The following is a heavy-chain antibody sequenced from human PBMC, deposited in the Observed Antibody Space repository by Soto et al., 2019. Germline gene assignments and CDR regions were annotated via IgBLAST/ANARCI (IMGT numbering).Heavy chain of an antibody. V-gene: IGHV3-49*04. D-gene: IGHD6-19*01. CDR2: IRSKAYGGTT. Sequence: SLRLSCTASGFTFGDYAMSWVRQAPGKGLEWVGFIRSKAYGGTTEYAASVKGRFTISRDDSKSIAYLQMNSLKTEDTAVYYCTRDAVAGPTAYYFDYWGQGTLVTVSS. CDR3: TRDAVAGPTAYYFDY. J-gene: IGHJ4*02. CDR1: GFTFGDYA.